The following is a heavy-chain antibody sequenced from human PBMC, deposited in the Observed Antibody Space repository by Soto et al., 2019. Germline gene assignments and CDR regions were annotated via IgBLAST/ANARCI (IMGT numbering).Heavy chain of an antibody. CDR2: IFDSGTT. V-gene: IGHV4-61*08. CDR3: AYISGTYYMPLN. CDR1: GGSVSSGGYY. D-gene: IGHD1-26*01. Sequence: PSETLSLTCGVSGGSVSSGGYYWNWMRQAPGKGLEWIGHIFDSGTTNYNPSLKSRVTISVDTSKNQFSLRLTSVTAADTALYYCAYISGTYYMPLNWGQGTLVTVSS. J-gene: IGHJ4*02.